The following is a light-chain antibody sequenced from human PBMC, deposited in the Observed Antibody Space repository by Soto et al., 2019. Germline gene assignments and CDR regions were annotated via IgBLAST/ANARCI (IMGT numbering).Light chain of an antibody. J-gene: IGKJ2*01. CDR3: QHFYTYPHT. V-gene: IGKV1-12*01. CDR2: ATS. Sequence: IQMTQSPSSVSASVGDRVTMTCRASQGVGGWLAWYQQKPGKVPKLLIYATSSLHSGVPSRFSGSGSGTDFTLSISSLQPEDFATYYCQHFYTYPHTFGQGTKVEV. CDR1: QGVGGW.